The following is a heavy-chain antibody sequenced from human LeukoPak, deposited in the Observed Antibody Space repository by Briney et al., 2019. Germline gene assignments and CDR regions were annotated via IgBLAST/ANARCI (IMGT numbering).Heavy chain of an antibody. CDR1: GGSFSGYY. Sequence: PSETLSLTCAVYGGSFSGYYWSWIRQPPGKGLEWIGEINHSGSTNYNPSLKSQVTISVDTSKNQFSLKLSSVTVADTAVYYCARAYGGNSQYFQHWGQGTLVTVSS. J-gene: IGHJ1*01. CDR3: ARAYGGNSQYFQH. V-gene: IGHV4-34*01. CDR2: INHSGST. D-gene: IGHD4-23*01.